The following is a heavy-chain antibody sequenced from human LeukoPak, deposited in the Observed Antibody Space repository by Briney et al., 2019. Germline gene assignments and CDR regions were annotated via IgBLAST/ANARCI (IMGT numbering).Heavy chain of an antibody. V-gene: IGHV3-7*03. CDR2: MKPDGREI. Sequence: GGSLRLSCAASGFTFRNYWMSWVRQAPGKGPEWVANMKPDGREIYYVDAVKGRFTISRDNAKNSLYLQMHSLRSEDTAVYYCARDQGAAAGIGWFDPWGQGTLVTVSS. CDR3: ARDQGAAAGIGWFDP. CDR1: GFTFRNYW. J-gene: IGHJ5*02. D-gene: IGHD6-13*01.